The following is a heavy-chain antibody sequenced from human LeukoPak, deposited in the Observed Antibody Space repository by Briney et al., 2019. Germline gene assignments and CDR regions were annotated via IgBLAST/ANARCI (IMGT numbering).Heavy chain of an antibody. V-gene: IGHV3-7*01. CDR3: ARERKDFGSLRGDFDY. J-gene: IGHJ4*02. Sequence: GGSLRLSCAASGFTFSSYWMSWVRQAPGKGLEWVANIKQDGSEKYYVDAVKGRFTISRDNAKNSLYLQMNSLRAEDTAVYYCARERKDFGSLRGDFDYWGQGTLVTVSS. CDR1: GFTFSSYW. CDR2: IKQDGSEK. D-gene: IGHD1-26*01.